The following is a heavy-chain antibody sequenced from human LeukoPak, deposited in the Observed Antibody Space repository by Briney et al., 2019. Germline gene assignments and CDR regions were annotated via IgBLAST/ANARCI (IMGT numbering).Heavy chain of an antibody. D-gene: IGHD6-6*01. J-gene: IGHJ4*02. CDR1: GYSFSTYW. V-gene: IGHV5-51*01. Sequence: GESLKISCKGSGYSFSTYWIGRVRQMPGEGLGWMGIIYSGDYDTSYRPFFEGEVTISADKSISTAYLQWSSLKASDTAMYYWSRSGTIATRRNYIDYWGQGTLVTVSS. CDR2: IYSGDYDT. CDR3: SRSGTIATRRNYIDY.